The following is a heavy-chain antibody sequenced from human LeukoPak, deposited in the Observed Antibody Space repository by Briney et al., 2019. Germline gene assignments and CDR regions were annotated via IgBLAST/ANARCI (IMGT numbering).Heavy chain of an antibody. CDR2: VSGTGT. J-gene: IGHJ4*02. CDR1: GFTFSSYA. Sequence: GGSLRLSCVASGFTFSSYAMNWVRQAPGKGLGWVSVVSGTGTYYADSVKGRFTISRDNSKNMLCLQMDSLRVEDTARYYCAKDRVGGYRVFDDWGQGTLVTVSP. CDR3: AKDRVGGYRVFDD. D-gene: IGHD5-12*01. V-gene: IGHV3-23*01.